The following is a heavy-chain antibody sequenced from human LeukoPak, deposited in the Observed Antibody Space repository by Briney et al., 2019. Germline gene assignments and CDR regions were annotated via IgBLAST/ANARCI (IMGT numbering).Heavy chain of an antibody. V-gene: IGHV3-30*18. D-gene: IGHD4-23*01. Sequence: PGGSLRLSCAASGFTFSSYGMHWVRQAPGKGLEGVAVILFDGSNKFYADSVKGRFTISRDNFKSTLYLQMNSLRAEDTAVYYCAKDFPGGNSPDALDIWGQGTMVTVSS. CDR2: ILFDGSNK. CDR1: GFTFSSYG. J-gene: IGHJ3*02. CDR3: AKDFPGGNSPDALDI.